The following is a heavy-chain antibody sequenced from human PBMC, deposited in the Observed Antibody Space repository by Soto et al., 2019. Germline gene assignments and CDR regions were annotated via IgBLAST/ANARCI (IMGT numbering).Heavy chain of an antibody. CDR2: IYYSGIT. J-gene: IGHJ3*02. CDR3: ARDGGYCSGGSCPLGAFDI. Sequence: PSETLSLTCTVSGGSISSGGYYWSWIRQHPGKGLEWIGYIYYSGITYYNPSLKSRVTISVDTSKNQFSLKLSSVTAADTAVYYCARDGGYCSGGSCPLGAFDIWGQGTMVTVSS. D-gene: IGHD2-15*01. CDR1: GGSISSGGYY. V-gene: IGHV4-31*03.